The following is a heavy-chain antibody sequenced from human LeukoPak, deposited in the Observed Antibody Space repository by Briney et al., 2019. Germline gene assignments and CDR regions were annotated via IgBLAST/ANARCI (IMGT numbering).Heavy chain of an antibody. CDR1: GFTFSTYW. CDR3: TRRVSATRWFDP. Sequence: GGSLRLSCAASGFTFSTYWMHWVRQAPGKGLVWVSRISGDGSATIYADSVKGQFTISRDNAENTMYLQMNSLTVEDTAVYYCTRRVSATRWFDPWGQGTLVTVSS. D-gene: IGHD2-15*01. CDR2: ISGDGSAT. V-gene: IGHV3-74*01. J-gene: IGHJ5*02.